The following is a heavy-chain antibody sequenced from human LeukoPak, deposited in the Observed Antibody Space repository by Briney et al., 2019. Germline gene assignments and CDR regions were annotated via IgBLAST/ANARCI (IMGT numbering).Heavy chain of an antibody. CDR3: AKTYYDFWSGHNWFDS. V-gene: IGHV3-30*02. J-gene: IGHJ5*01. CDR1: GFTFSSYV. CDR2: IRYDGSNK. D-gene: IGHD3-3*01. Sequence: GGSLRLSCAASGFTFSSYVMHWVRQAPGKGLEWVAFIRYDGSNKYYADSVKGRFTISRDNSKNTLYLQMNSLRAEDTAVYYCAKTYYDFWSGHNWFDSCGQGTLVTVSS.